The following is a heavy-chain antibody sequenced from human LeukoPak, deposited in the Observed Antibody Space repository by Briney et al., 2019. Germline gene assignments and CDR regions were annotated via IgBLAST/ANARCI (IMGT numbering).Heavy chain of an antibody. Sequence: GGSLRLSCAASKFTFSDHGMHWVRQTPGKGLEWVAVIWYDGSNKYYADSVKGRFTISRDNSKNTLYLQMNSLRAEDTAVYYCAKELSGSYYYYYYYMDVWGKGTTVTVSS. J-gene: IGHJ6*03. V-gene: IGHV3-33*06. CDR2: IWYDGSNK. D-gene: IGHD1-26*01. CDR3: AKELSGSYYYYYYYMDV. CDR1: KFTFSDHG.